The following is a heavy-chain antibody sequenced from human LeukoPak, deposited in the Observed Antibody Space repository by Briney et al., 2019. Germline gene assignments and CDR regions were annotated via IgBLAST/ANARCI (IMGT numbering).Heavy chain of an antibody. CDR1: GYTFTGYY. V-gene: IGHV1-46*01. J-gene: IGHJ4*02. CDR3: ARGFGGLRLGELSSLDY. D-gene: IGHD3-16*02. CDR2: INPSGGST. Sequence: ASVKVSCKASGYTFTGYYMHWVRQAPGQGLEWMGWINPSGGSTNYAQKFQGRVTMTRDTSTSTVYMELSSLRSEDTAVYYCARGFGGLRLGELSSLDYWGQGTLVTVSS.